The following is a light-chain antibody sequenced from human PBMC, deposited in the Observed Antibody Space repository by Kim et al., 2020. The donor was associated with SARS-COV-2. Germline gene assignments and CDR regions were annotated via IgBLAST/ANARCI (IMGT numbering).Light chain of an antibody. CDR2: QDT. J-gene: IGLJ2*01. V-gene: IGLV3-1*01. Sequence: SYELTQPPSVSVSPGQTASITCSGDRLGHKYVCWYRHMPGQSPEVVIYQDTKRPSGIPERFSGSNSGNTATLTISGTQDVDEADYYCQVWDSTTTVFGGG. CDR1: RLGHKY. CDR3: QVWDSTTTV.